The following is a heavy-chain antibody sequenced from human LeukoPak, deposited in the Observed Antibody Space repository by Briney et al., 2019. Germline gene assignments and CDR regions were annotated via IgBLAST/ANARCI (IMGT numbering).Heavy chain of an antibody. V-gene: IGHV4-39*07. CDR2: IYYSGST. CDR3: AREWVSPYYFDY. J-gene: IGHJ4*02. D-gene: IGHD1-26*01. CDR1: GGSISSSSYY. Sequence: SETLSLTCTVSGGSISSSSYYWGWICQPPGKGLEWIGSIYYSGSTYYNPSLKSRVTISVDTSKNQFSLKLSSVTAADTAVYYCAREWVSPYYFDYWGQGTLVTVSS.